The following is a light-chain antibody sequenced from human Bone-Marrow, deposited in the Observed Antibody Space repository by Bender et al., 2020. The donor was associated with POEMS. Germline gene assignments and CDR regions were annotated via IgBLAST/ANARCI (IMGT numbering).Light chain of an antibody. CDR3: SSYAGSSTPYV. CDR1: SSDVGGYNY. J-gene: IGLJ1*01. Sequence: QSALTQPASVSGSPGQSITISCTGTSSDVGGYNYVSWYQQHPGKAPKLMIYDVSNRPSGVSNRFSGSKSGNTASLTISGLQAEDEADYYCSSYAGSSTPYVFGPGTKVTVL. V-gene: IGLV2-14*01. CDR2: DVS.